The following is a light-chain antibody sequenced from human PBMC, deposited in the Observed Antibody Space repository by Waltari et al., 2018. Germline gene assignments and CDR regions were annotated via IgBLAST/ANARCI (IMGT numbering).Light chain of an antibody. Sequence: QSALTQPPSASGSPGQSVTISCTGTSNDVGGYNYVSWYQHHPGKAPKLLIYEVIKGPSGVPDCFSGSRSGNAASLTVSGLQADDEADYFCSSYLARNNHVIFGGGTKLTVL. J-gene: IGLJ2*01. V-gene: IGLV2-8*01. CDR3: SSYLARNNHVI. CDR1: SNDVGGYNY. CDR2: EVI.